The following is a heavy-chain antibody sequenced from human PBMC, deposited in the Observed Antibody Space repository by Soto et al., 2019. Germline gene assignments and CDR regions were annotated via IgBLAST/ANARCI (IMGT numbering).Heavy chain of an antibody. D-gene: IGHD3-10*01. Sequence: SETLSLTCTVSGGSISSGGYYWSWIRQHPGKGLEWIGYIYYSGSTYCNPSLKSRVTISVDTSKNQFSLKLSSVTAADTAVYYCARDSYGSGSPRHYYYGMDVWGQGTTVTVSS. V-gene: IGHV4-31*03. CDR2: IYYSGST. CDR3: ARDSYGSGSPRHYYYGMDV. J-gene: IGHJ6*02. CDR1: GGSISSGGYY.